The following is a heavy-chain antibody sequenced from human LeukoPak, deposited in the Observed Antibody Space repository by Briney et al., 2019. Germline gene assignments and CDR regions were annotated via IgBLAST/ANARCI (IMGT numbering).Heavy chain of an antibody. CDR2: ISSSGSTI. Sequence: GGSLRLSCAASGFTFSSYEMNWVRQAPGKGLEWVSYISSSGSTIYYADSVKGRFTISRDNSKNTLYLQMNSLRAEDTAVYYCARMVSRITMIVVVIPSWFDPWGQGTLVTVSS. J-gene: IGHJ5*02. V-gene: IGHV3-48*03. CDR3: ARMVSRITMIVVVIPSWFDP. D-gene: IGHD3-22*01. CDR1: GFTFSSYE.